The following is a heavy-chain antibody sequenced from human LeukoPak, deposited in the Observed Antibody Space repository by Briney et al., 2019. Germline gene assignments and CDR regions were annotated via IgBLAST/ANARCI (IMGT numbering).Heavy chain of an antibody. V-gene: IGHV3-74*01. CDR2: INSDGSST. CDR3: ARDNRLAAYAMEDAFDI. CDR1: GFTFSSYW. J-gene: IGHJ3*02. Sequence: GGSLRLSCAASGFTFSSYWMRWVRQAPGKGLVWVSRINSDGSSTSYADSVKGRFTISRDNAKNTLYLQMNSLRAEYTAVYYCARDNRLAAYAMEDAFDIWGQGTMVTVSS. D-gene: IGHD5-18*01.